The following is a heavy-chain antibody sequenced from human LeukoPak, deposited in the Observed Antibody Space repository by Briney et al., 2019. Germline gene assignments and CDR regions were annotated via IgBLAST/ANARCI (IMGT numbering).Heavy chain of an antibody. Sequence: ASVKVSCKASGYTFTSYGISWVRQAPGQGLEWMGWISAYNGNTNYAQKLQGRVTMTTDTSTSTAYMELRSLRSDDTAVYYCASGRYYDSSGNYYYYGMDVWGQGTTVTVSS. V-gene: IGHV1-18*01. CDR1: GYTFTSYG. D-gene: IGHD3-22*01. CDR3: ASGRYYDSSGNYYYYGMDV. J-gene: IGHJ6*02. CDR2: ISAYNGNT.